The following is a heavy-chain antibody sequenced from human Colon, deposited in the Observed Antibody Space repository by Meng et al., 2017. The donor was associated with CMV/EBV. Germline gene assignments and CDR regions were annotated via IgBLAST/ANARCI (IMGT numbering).Heavy chain of an antibody. J-gene: IGHJ3*02. V-gene: IGHV3-21*01. D-gene: IGHD2-15*01. CDR2: ISSSSDYI. CDR3: ARSYCSSDRCYRTFDM. CDR1: RFTFSSYS. Sequence: GESLKISCVASRFTFSSYSMNWVRQAPGKGLEWVSSISSSSDYIFYADSLKGRFTFSRDNAENSLYLQMNSLRAEDTAVYYCARSYCSSDRCYRTFDMWGQGTMVTVSS.